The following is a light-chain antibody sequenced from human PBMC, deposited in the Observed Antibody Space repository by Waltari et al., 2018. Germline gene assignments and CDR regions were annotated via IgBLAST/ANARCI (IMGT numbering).Light chain of an antibody. CDR3: ETSDSNIPV. CDR1: SGHSTYI. Sequence: QPVLTQSSSASASLGSSVKLTCTLSSGHSTYIIAWPQQQPGRAPRYLMKLEGSGSYNKGSGVPDRFSGSSSGADRYLTISNLQSEDEADYYCETSDSNIPVFGGGTKLTVL. J-gene: IGLJ3*02. CDR2: LEGSGSY. V-gene: IGLV4-60*03.